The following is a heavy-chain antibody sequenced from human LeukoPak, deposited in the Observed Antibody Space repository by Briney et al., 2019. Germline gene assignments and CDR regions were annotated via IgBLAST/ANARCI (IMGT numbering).Heavy chain of an antibody. V-gene: IGHV3-66*01. D-gene: IGHD3-10*01. CDR1: GFIVTSNY. CDR2: IYSDGST. J-gene: IGHJ6*02. Sequence: GGSLRLSCAASGFIVTSNYMNWVRQAPGKGLEWVSVIYSDGSTYYVDSVKGRFTFSRDNSKNTVYLQMNSLRAEDTAVYYCARDPGYYYFGMDVWGQGTTVTVSS. CDR3: ARDPGYYYFGMDV.